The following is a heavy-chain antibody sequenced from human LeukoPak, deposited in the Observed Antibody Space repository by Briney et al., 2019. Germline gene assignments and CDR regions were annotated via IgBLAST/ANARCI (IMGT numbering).Heavy chain of an antibody. CDR3: ARGFRYCSGGSCYEGGY. CDR1: GYTFTSYD. D-gene: IGHD2-15*01. J-gene: IGHJ4*02. CDR2: MNPNSGNT. V-gene: IGHV1-8*01. Sequence: ASVKVSCKASGYTFTSYDINWVRQATGQGLEWMGWMNPNSGNTGYAQKFQGRVTMTRNTSISTAYMELSSLRSEDTAEYYYARGFRYCSGGSCYEGGYWGQGTLVTVSS.